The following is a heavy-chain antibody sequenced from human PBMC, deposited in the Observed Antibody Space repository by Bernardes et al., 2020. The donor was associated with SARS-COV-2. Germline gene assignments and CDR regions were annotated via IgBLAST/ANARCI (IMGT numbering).Heavy chain of an antibody. CDR1: GYTFSTYV. CDR2: IATYNGDT. V-gene: IGHV1-18*01. CDR3: ARCAATSCYRGGLLDY. D-gene: IGHD2-2*02. J-gene: IGHJ4*02. Sequence: ASVKVSCRASGYTFSTYVISWVRQAPGQGLEWMGWIATYNGDTNYAKEFQGRVTMTTDTSTNTAFMELRSLISDDTAMYYCARCAATSCYRGGLLDYWGQGTLVSVSS.